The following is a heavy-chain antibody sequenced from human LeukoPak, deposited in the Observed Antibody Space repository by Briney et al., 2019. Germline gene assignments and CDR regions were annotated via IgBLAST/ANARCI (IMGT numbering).Heavy chain of an antibody. Sequence: GGSLRLSCAASGFTFSSYGMHWVRQAPGKGLEWVAVISYDGSNKYYADSVKGRFTISRDNSKNTLYLQMNSLRAEDTAVYYCATVAVPVDDYWGQGTLVTVSS. J-gene: IGHJ4*02. CDR2: ISYDGSNK. CDR1: GFTFSSYG. D-gene: IGHD2-15*01. CDR3: ATVAVPVDDY. V-gene: IGHV3-30*03.